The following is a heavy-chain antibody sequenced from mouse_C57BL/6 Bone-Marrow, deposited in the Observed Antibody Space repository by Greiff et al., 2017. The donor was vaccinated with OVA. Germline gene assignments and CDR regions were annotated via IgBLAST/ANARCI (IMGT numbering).Heavy chain of an antibody. CDR3: ANYDYGGGAMDY. D-gene: IGHD2-4*01. CDR2: IWRGGST. Sequence: QVQLQQSGPGLVQPSQSLSITCTVSGFLLTSYGVHWVRQSPGKGLEWLGVIWRGGSTDYNAAFMSRLSITKDNSKSQVFFKMNSLQADDTAIYYCANYDYGGGAMDYWGQGTSVTVSS. V-gene: IGHV2-5*01. CDR1: GFLLTSYG. J-gene: IGHJ4*01.